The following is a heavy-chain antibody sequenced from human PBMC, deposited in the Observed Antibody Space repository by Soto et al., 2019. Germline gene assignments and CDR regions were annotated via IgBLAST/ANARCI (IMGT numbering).Heavy chain of an antibody. CDR3: ARRASIFGVAFPFDP. Sequence: SGGSLRLSCAASGFTISSYWMSWVRQAPGKGLEWVANIKQDGSEKYYVDSVKGRFTISRDNAKNSLYLQMNSLRAEDTAVYYCARRASIFGVAFPFDPWGQGTLVTVSS. D-gene: IGHD3-3*01. CDR1: GFTISSYW. J-gene: IGHJ5*02. V-gene: IGHV3-7*01. CDR2: IKQDGSEK.